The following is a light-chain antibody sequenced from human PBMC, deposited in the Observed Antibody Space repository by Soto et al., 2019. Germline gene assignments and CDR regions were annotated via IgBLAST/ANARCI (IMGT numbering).Light chain of an antibody. Sequence: QSALTQPASVSGSPGQSITIACTGTSSDIGGYNFVSWYQQHPGKAPKLLIYDVGNRPSGVSNRFSGSKSGNTASLTISGLQAEDEAHYYRTVSTYVFGTGTKLTVL. V-gene: IGLV2-14*01. CDR2: DVG. CDR1: SSDIGGYNF. CDR3: TVSTYV. J-gene: IGLJ1*01.